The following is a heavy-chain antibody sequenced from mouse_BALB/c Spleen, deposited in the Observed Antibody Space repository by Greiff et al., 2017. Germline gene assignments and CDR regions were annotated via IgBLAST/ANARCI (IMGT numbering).Heavy chain of an antibody. CDR1: GYSITSGYY. V-gene: IGHV3-6*02. Sequence: EVQLVESGPGLVKPSQSLSLTCSVTGYSITSGYYWNWIRQFPGNKLEWMGYISYDGSNNYNPSLKNRISITRDTSKNQFFLKLNSVTTEDTATYYCARDEAPFDYWGQGTTLTVSS. J-gene: IGHJ2*01. CDR3: ARDEAPFDY. CDR2: ISYDGSN. D-gene: IGHD3-2*02.